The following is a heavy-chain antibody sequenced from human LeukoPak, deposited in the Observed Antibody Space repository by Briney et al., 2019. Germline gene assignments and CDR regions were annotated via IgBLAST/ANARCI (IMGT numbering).Heavy chain of an antibody. CDR1: GGTFSSYA. CDR3: ARSGTVAGLDY. J-gene: IGHJ4*02. CDR2: IIPIFGTA. Sequence: SVTVSCKASGGTFSSYAISWVRQAPGHGLEWMGGIIPIFGTANYAQKFQGRVTITADESTSTAYMELSSLRSEDTAVYYCARSGTVAGLDYWGQGTLVTVSS. D-gene: IGHD6-19*01. V-gene: IGHV1-69*13.